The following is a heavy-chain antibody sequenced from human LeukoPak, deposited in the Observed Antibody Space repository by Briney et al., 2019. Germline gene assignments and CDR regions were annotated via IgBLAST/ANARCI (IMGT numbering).Heavy chain of an antibody. CDR2: IRYDGSNK. CDR3: AKEMRNYDILTGYHDAFDI. D-gene: IGHD3-9*01. J-gene: IGHJ3*02. V-gene: IGHV3-30*02. CDR1: GFTFSSYG. Sequence: GGSLRLSCAASGFTFSSYGMHWVRQAPGKGLEWVAFIRYDGSNKYYADSVKGRFTISRDNSKNTLHLQMNSLRAEDTAVYYCAKEMRNYDILTGYHDAFDIWGQGTMVTVSS.